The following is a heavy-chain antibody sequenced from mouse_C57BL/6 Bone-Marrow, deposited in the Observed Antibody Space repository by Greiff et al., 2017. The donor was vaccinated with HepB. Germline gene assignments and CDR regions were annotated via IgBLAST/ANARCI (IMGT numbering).Heavy chain of an antibody. Sequence: VKLQQPGAELVKPGASVKLSCKASGYTFTSYWMHWVKQRPGQGLEWIGMIHPNSGSTNYNEKFKSKATLTVDKSSSTAYMQLSSLTSEDSAVYYCARRDYYGSSYAWFAYWGQGTLVTVSA. J-gene: IGHJ3*01. CDR2: IHPNSGST. CDR3: ARRDYYGSSYAWFAY. V-gene: IGHV1-64*01. CDR1: GYTFTSYW. D-gene: IGHD1-1*01.